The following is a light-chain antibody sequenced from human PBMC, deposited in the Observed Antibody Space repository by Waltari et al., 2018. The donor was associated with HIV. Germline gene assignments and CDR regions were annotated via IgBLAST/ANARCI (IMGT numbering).Light chain of an antibody. CDR2: WAS. J-gene: IGKJ1*01. V-gene: IGKV4-1*01. CDR1: QSVFYSSNNKNY. Sequence: DIVMTQSPVSLASSLGERATINCKSSQSVFYSSNNKNYLAWYQQIPGQPPKLLIYWASIRESGVPDRFSGRGSGTDYTLTTSSLQAEDVAVYYCQQYYTTPRTFGQGTKVEIK. CDR3: QQYYTTPRT.